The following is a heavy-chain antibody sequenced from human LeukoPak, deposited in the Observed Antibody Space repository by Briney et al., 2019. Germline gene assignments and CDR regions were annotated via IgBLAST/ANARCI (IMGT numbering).Heavy chain of an antibody. V-gene: IGHV4-30-4*07. CDR2: IYYSGST. J-gene: IGHJ6*03. CDR3: ARVTPYYYYMDV. Sequence: SETLSLTCAVSGGSISSGGYSWSWIRQPPGKGLEWIGYIYYSGSTYYNPSLKSRVTISVDTSKNQFSLKLSSVTAADTAVYYCARVTPYYYYMDVWGKGTTVTVSS. CDR1: GGSISSGGYS. D-gene: IGHD2-21*02.